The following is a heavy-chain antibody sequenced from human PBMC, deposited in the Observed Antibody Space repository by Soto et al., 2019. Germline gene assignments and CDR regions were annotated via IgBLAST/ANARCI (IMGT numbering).Heavy chain of an antibody. CDR1: GYTITSYY. V-gene: IGHV1-46*01. J-gene: IGHJ4*02. CDR3: ALTGLVTRSSDY. Sequence: QVHLVQSGAEVRKPGASVKVPCKASGYTITSYYMHWVRQAPGQGLEWMGMINPSGGATSYARKFQGRVTMTRDRATSTVYMELSSLRSEDTAVYYCALTGLVTRSSDYWGQGTLVTVSS. CDR2: INPSGGAT. D-gene: IGHD3-9*01.